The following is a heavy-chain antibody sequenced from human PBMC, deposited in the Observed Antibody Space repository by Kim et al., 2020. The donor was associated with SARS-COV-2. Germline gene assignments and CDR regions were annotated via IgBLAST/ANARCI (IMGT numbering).Heavy chain of an antibody. V-gene: IGHV3-30*04. D-gene: IGHD3-10*01. Sequence: GGSLRLSCAASGFTFSSYAMHWVRQAPGKGLEWVAVISYDGSNKYYADSVKGRFTISRDNSKNTLYLQMNSLRAEDTAVYYCARDLGSGYYYYYGMDVWGQGTTLTVSS. J-gene: IGHJ6*02. CDR1: GFTFSSYA. CDR2: ISYDGSNK. CDR3: ARDLGSGYYYYYGMDV.